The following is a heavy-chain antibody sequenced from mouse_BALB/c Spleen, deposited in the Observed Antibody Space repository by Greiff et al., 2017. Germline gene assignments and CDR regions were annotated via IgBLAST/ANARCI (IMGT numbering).Heavy chain of an antibody. Sequence: DVHLVESGGGLVKPGGSLKLSCAASGFTFSDYYMYWVRQTPEKRLEWVATISDGGSYTYYPDSVKGRFTISRDNAKNNLYLQMSSLKSEDTAMYYCARASYYYAMDYWGQGTSVTVSS. V-gene: IGHV5-4*02. D-gene: IGHD2-12*01. CDR1: GFTFSDYY. CDR2: ISDGGSYT. CDR3: ARASYYYAMDY. J-gene: IGHJ4*01.